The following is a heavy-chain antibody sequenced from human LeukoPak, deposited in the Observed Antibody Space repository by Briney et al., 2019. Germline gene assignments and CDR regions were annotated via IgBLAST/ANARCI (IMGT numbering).Heavy chain of an antibody. CDR3: ARDPYYYYDSSGRRLDP. V-gene: IGHV3-11*01. Sequence: PSETLSLTCTVSGGSISSYYWSWIRQAPGKGLEWVSYISSSGSTIYYADSVKGRFTISRDNAKNSLYLQMNSLRAEDMAVYYCARDPYYYYDSSGRRLDPWGQGTLVTVSS. J-gene: IGHJ5*02. D-gene: IGHD3-22*01. CDR1: GGSISSYY. CDR2: ISSSGSTI.